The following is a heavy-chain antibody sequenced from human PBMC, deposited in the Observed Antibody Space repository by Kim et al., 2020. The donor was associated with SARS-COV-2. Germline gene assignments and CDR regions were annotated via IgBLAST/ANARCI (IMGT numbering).Heavy chain of an antibody. Sequence: GESLKISCKGSGYSFTSYWIGWVRQIPGKGLEWMGIIYPGDSDTRYSPSFQGQVTISADKSISTAYLQWSSLKASDTAMYYCARLITIFGVVTTGAFDIWGQGTMVTVSS. CDR3: ARLITIFGVVTTGAFDI. CDR2: IYPGDSDT. V-gene: IGHV5-51*01. J-gene: IGHJ3*02. CDR1: GYSFTSYW. D-gene: IGHD3-3*01.